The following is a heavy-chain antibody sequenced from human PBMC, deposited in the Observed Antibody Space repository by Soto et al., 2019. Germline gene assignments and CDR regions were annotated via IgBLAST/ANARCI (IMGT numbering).Heavy chain of an antibody. CDR1: GFTFSSYA. J-gene: IGHJ6*02. V-gene: IGHV3-23*01. CDR2: VSGTGGTT. D-gene: IGHD2-15*01. CDR3: AGGCKAAYYYDAIDV. Sequence: EVQLLESGGGLAQPGGSLRLFCAASGFTFSSYAMSWVRQAPGKGLEWVSTVSGTGGTTYYADSVKGRFTISRDISKNALYLQMHSLRAVDTAVYYCAGGCKAAYYYDAIDVWGQGTTVTVSS.